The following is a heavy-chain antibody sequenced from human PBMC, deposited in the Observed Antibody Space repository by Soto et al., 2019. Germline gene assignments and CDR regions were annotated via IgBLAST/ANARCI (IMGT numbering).Heavy chain of an antibody. CDR2: IIPIFGTA. J-gene: IGHJ6*02. CDR1: GGTFSSYA. V-gene: IGHV1-69*13. Sequence: SVKVSCKASGGTFSSYAISWVRQAPGQGLEWMGGIIPIFGTANYAQKFQGRVTITADESTSTAYMELSSLRSEDTAVYYCARDSSSGWKYYYYGMDVWGQGTTVTVSS. CDR3: ARDSSSGWKYYYYGMDV. D-gene: IGHD6-19*01.